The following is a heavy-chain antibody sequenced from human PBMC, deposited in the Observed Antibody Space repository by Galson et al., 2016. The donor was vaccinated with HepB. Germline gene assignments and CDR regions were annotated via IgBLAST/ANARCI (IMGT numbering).Heavy chain of an antibody. CDR3: TKDAGFYGGNSPPDS. V-gene: IGHV3-23*01. J-gene: IGHJ5*02. CDR1: GFTFSDYA. CDR2: INGGDNGGGIGP. Sequence: SLRLSCAGSGFTFSDYAMTWVRQAPGKGLEWVSSINGGDNGGGIGPYYADSVKGRFTISRDNYKNTLYRQMDSLRAEDTAVYFCTKDAGFYGGNSPPDSWGQGTLVTVSS. D-gene: IGHD4-23*01.